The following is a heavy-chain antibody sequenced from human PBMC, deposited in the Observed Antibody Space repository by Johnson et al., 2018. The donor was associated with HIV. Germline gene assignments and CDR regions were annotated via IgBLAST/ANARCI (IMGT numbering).Heavy chain of an antibody. CDR1: GFIFDDHG. CDR2: IKSKTDGGTT. CDR3: NTDRVDGGGSYYNAFDI. J-gene: IGHJ3*02. Sequence: EVQLVESGGGVVRPGGSLRLSCAASGFIFDDHGMTWVRQAPGKGLEWVGRIKSKTDGGTTDYAAPVKGRFTISRDDSKNTLYLQMNSLKTEDTALYYCNTDRVDGGGSYYNAFDIWGQGTMVTVSS. V-gene: IGHV3-15*01. D-gene: IGHD1-26*01.